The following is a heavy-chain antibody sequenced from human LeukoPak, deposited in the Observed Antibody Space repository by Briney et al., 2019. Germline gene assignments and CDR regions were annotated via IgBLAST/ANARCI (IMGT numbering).Heavy chain of an antibody. CDR1: GFTFGDYA. CDR2: IRSKAYGGTT. V-gene: IGHV3-49*03. D-gene: IGHD2-2*02. J-gene: IGHJ4*02. CDR3: TREVVPAAISDYFDY. Sequence: GGSLRLSCTASGFTFGDYAMSWFRQAPGKGLEWVGFIRSKAYGGTTEYAASVKGRFTISRDDSKSIAYLQMNSLKTEDTAVYYCTREVVPAAISDYFDYWGQGTLVTVSS.